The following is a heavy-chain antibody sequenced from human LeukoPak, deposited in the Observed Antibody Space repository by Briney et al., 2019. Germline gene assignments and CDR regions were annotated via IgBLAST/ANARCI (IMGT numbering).Heavy chain of an antibody. V-gene: IGHV3-23*01. Sequence: PGGSLRLSCAASGFTFSSYGMSWVRQAPGKGLEWVSAISGRDSNTYYADSVKGRFIISRDNSKNTLHLQMNSLRAEDTAVYYCAKDDRGNEAPFDYWGQGTLVTVSS. J-gene: IGHJ4*02. CDR2: ISGRDSNT. CDR1: GFTFSSYG. CDR3: AKDDRGNEAPFDY.